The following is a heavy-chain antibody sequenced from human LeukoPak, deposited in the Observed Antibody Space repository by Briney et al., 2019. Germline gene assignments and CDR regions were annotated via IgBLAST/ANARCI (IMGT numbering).Heavy chain of an antibody. CDR1: GGSISSYY. J-gene: IGHJ4*02. CDR3: VGSLAAAGNFDY. D-gene: IGHD6-13*01. Sequence: PSETLSLTCTVSGGSISSYYWSWIRQPPGKGLEWIGYIYYSRSTNYNPSLKSRVTISVDTSKNQFSLKLSSVTAADTAVYYCVGSLAAAGNFDYWGQGTLVTVSS. CDR2: IYYSRST. V-gene: IGHV4-59*01.